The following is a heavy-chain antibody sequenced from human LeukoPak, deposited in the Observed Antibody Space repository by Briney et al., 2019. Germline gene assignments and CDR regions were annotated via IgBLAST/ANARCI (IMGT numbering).Heavy chain of an antibody. V-gene: IGHV3-23*01. Sequence: GGSLRLSCAASGFTFSSYAMSGVRQAPGKGLEWVSAIIGSGGSTYYADSVKGRFTISRDNSKNTLYLQMNSLRAEDTAVYYCAKEGHYYDSSGYYHFDYWGQGTLVTVSS. D-gene: IGHD3-22*01. CDR3: AKEGHYYDSSGYYHFDY. CDR2: IIGSGGST. J-gene: IGHJ4*02. CDR1: GFTFSSYA.